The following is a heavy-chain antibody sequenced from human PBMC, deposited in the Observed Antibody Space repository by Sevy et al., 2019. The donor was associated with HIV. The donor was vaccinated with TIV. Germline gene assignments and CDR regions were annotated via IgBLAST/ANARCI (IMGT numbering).Heavy chain of an antibody. CDR2: ITPYSGDT. V-gene: IGHV1-18*01. D-gene: IGHD1-26*01. Sequence: ASVKVSCKASGYIFGIYDISWVRQAPGQGLEWMGWITPYSGDTYYAQKLQGRVTMTTDTSTRTSYMELSSLTSDDAGVYYCARGRAPDNGRYYFDSWAQGTLVTVSS. J-gene: IGHJ4*02. CDR3: ARGRAPDNGRYYFDS. CDR1: GYIFGIYD.